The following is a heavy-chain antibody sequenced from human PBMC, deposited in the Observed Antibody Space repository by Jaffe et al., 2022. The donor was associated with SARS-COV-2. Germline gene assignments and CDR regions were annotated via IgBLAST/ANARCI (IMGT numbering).Heavy chain of an antibody. V-gene: IGHV3-15*01. CDR2: IKSKTDGGTT. J-gene: IGHJ6*02. Sequence: EVQLVESGGGLVKPGGSLRLSCAASGFTFSNAWMSWVRQAPGKGLEWVGRIKSKTDGGTTDYAAPVKGRFTISRDDSKNTLYLQMNSLKTEDTAVYYCTTESCSGGSCYFAYYGMDVWGQGTTVTVSS. CDR1: GFTFSNAW. D-gene: IGHD2-15*01. CDR3: TTESCSGGSCYFAYYGMDV.